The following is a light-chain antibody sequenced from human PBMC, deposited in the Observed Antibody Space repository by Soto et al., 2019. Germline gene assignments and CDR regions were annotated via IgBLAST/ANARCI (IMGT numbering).Light chain of an antibody. CDR3: SSYTSSSTRV. Sequence: QSALTQPASVSGSPGQSITISCTGTSSDVGGYNYVSWYQQHPGKAPKLMIYEVSNRPSGVSNRFSGSKSGNTASLTISGLQAEDEADYYCSSYTSSSTRVFGGGTQPT. J-gene: IGLJ3*02. V-gene: IGLV2-14*01. CDR1: SSDVGGYNY. CDR2: EVS.